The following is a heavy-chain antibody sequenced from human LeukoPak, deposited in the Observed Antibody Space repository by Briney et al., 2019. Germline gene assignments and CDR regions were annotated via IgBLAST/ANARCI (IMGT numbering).Heavy chain of an antibody. D-gene: IGHD3-3*01. J-gene: IGHJ4*02. CDR1: GFTFSSYA. V-gene: IGHV3-23*01. CDR2: ISGSGGST. CDR3: AKGGSYYDFWSGYPYFDY. Sequence: PGGSLRLSCAASGFTFSSYAMSWVRQAPGKGLEWVSAISGSGGSTYYADSVKGRFTISRDNSKSTLYLQMNSLRAEDTAVYYCAKGGSYYDFWSGYPYFDYWGQGTLVTVSS.